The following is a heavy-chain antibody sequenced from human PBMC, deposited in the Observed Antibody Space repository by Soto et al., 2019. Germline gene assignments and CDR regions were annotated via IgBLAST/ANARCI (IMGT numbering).Heavy chain of an antibody. J-gene: IGHJ5*02. D-gene: IGHD2-8*01. Sequence: SETLSLTCAFPGDSVTSNYLTWIRQSPEKGLKWISYMHYTGFSYYNPSLKSRVTISVDSSKNQFSLKLSSVIAADTAVYYCARHGSCTNGVCYTGWFDPWGQGTLVTVSS. CDR1: GDSVTSNY. CDR2: MHYTGFS. V-gene: IGHV4-59*08. CDR3: ARHGSCTNGVCYTGWFDP.